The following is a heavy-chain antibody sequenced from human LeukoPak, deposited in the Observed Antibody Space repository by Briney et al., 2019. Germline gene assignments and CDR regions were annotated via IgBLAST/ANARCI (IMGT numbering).Heavy chain of an antibody. J-gene: IGHJ4*02. CDR3: ARASSAARPGSSFDY. CDR2: INPNSGGT. V-gene: IGHV1-2*02. Sequence: APVKVSCKASGYTFTGYYMQWVRQAPGQGLEWMGWINPNSGGTNYAREFQGRVTMTRDTSISTAYMELSRLRSDDTAVYYCARASSAARPGSSFDYWGQGTLVTVSS. CDR1: GYTFTGYY. D-gene: IGHD6-6*01.